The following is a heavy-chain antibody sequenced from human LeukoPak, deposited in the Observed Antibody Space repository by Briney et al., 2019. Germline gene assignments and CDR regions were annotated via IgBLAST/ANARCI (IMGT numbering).Heavy chain of an antibody. CDR2: IWYDGSNR. CDR3: ARDRGSGSFEGYFFDY. Sequence: PGGSLRLSCAASTFTFSSYGMHWVRQAPGNGLEWVAIIWYDGSNRYYADSVKGRFTISRDNSKNTLYLQINSLRAEDTAVYYCARDRGSGSFEGYFFDYWGQGTLVTVSS. V-gene: IGHV3-33*01. CDR1: TFTFSSYG. J-gene: IGHJ4*02. D-gene: IGHD3-10*01.